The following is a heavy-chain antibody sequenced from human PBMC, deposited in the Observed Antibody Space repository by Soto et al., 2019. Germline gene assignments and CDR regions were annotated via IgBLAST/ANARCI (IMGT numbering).Heavy chain of an antibody. CDR1: GFTFSIYA. Sequence: EVQLLESGGGLVQPGGSLRLSCAAAGFTFSIYAMSWVRQAPGKGLEWVSAISGSGGSTYYADSVKGRFTISRDNSKNTLYLQMNSLRADDTAVYYCAKATRGGAATLSRDYWGQGTLVTVSS. J-gene: IGHJ4*02. CDR2: ISGSGGST. V-gene: IGHV3-23*01. CDR3: AKATRGGAATLSRDY. D-gene: IGHD1-26*01.